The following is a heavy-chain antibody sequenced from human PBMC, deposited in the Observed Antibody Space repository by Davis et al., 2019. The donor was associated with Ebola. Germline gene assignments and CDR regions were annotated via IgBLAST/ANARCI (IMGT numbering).Heavy chain of an antibody. V-gene: IGHV4-38-2*02. CDR1: GSSIRNDYY. CDR2: VFHTGRA. CDR3: TREIASTTFS. D-gene: IGHD2-21*01. J-gene: IGHJ5*02. Sequence: PSETLSLTCTVPGSSIRNDYYWGWVRQPPGKGLEWIGTVFHTGRAYYNPSLTSRLSISIDTSKNQFSLRLSSVTASDTAVYYCTREIASTTFSWGQGILVTVSS.